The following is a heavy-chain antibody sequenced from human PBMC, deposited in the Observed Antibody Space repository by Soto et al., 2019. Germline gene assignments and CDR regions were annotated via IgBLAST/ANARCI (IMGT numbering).Heavy chain of an antibody. Sequence: AGGSLSLSCAASGFVFSSYDMNWVRQAPGKWLEWVSFISSSGSPIYYADSVRGRFTISRDNAKKSLYLQMNSLRAEDTAIYYCARGYLYNIWGQGTLVTVSS. V-gene: IGHV3-48*03. CDR1: GFVFSSYD. J-gene: IGHJ4*01. CDR2: ISSSGSPI. D-gene: IGHD1-20*01. CDR3: ARGYLYNI.